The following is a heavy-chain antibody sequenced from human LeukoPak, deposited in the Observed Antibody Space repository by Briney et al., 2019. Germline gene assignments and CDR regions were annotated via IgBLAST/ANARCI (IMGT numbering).Heavy chain of an antibody. D-gene: IGHD3/OR15-3a*01. CDR2: IYYSGIT. V-gene: IGHV4-39*07. J-gene: IGHJ3*02. CDR3: ARVDLQNAFDI. CDR1: GGSISATGYF. Sequence: PSETLSLTCTVSGGSISATGYFWGWIHQPPGKGLEWIGSIYYSGITHHNPSLKSRVTISVDTSKNQFSLKLSSVTAADTAVYYCARVDLQNAFDIWGQGTVVTVSS.